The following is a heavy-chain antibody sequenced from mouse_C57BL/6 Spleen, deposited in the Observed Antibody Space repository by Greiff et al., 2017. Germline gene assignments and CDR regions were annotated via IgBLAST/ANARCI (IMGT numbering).Heavy chain of an antibody. CDR1: GYAFSSSW. CDR3: ATYYSNYDRFSYAMDY. J-gene: IGHJ4*01. CDR2: IYPGDGDT. D-gene: IGHD2-5*01. V-gene: IGHV1-82*01. Sequence: QFQLQQSGPELVKPGASVKISCKASGYAFSSSWMNWVKQRPGKGLEWIGRIYPGDGDTNYNGKFKGKATLTADKSSSTAYMQLSSLTSEDSAVYFCATYYSNYDRFSYAMDYWGQGTSVTVSS.